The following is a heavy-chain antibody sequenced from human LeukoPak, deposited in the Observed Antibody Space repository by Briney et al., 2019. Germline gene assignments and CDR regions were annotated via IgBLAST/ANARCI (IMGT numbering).Heavy chain of an antibody. CDR1: GYTFTSYD. V-gene: IGHV1-8*01. J-gene: IGHJ4*02. Sequence: ASVKVSCKASGYTFTSYDINWVRQATGQGLEWMGWMNPNSGSTGYAQKFQGRVTMTRNTSISTAYMELSSLRSEDTAVYYCARYSSSGVSFDYWGQGTLVTVSS. CDR3: ARYSSSGVSFDY. D-gene: IGHD6-13*01. CDR2: MNPNSGST.